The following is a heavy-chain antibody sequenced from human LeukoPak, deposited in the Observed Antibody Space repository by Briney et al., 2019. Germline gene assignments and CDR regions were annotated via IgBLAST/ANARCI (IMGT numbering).Heavy chain of an antibody. CDR1: GYTFTGYY. D-gene: IGHD6-13*01. CDR2: INPNSGGT. Sequence: ASVKVSCKASGYTFTGYYMHWVRQATGQGLEWMGWINPNSGGTNYAQKFQGRVTMTRVTAISTAYMELSRLSSDDTAVYYCAREWIAAAGTDYWGQGTLVTLSS. V-gene: IGHV1-2*02. J-gene: IGHJ4*02. CDR3: AREWIAAAGTDY.